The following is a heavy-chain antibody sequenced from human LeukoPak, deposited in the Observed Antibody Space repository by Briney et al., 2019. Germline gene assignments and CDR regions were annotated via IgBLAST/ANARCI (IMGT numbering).Heavy chain of an antibody. CDR1: GGTFSSYA. Sequence: SVKVSCKASGGTFSSYAISWVRQAPGQGLEWMGGIIPIFGTANYAQKFQGRVTVTRNTSISTAYMELSSLRSEDTAVYYCARGYYSSLDYWGQGTLVTVSS. V-gene: IGHV1-69*05. J-gene: IGHJ4*02. CDR3: ARGYYSSLDY. CDR2: IIPIFGTA. D-gene: IGHD6-13*01.